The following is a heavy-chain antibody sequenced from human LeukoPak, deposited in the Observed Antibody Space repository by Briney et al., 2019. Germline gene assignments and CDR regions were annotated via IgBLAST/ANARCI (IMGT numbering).Heavy chain of an antibody. CDR2: ISSYSGSTI. V-gene: IGHV3-48*02. CDR3: ARGLDP. CDR1: GFIFSSYS. J-gene: IGHJ5*02. Sequence: GGSLRLSCAASGFIFSSYSMTWVRQAPGKGLEWVSYISSYSGSTIYYADSVKGRFTISRDNAKDALFLQMNSLRDEDTAVYYCARGLDPWGRGTLVTVSS.